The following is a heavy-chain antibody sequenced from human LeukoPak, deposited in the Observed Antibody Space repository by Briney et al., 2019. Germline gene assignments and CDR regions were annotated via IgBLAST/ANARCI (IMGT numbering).Heavy chain of an antibody. CDR1: GGSISSSSYY. CDR2: IYYSGST. Sequence: PSETLSLTCTVSGGSISSSSYYWGWIRQPPGKGLEWIGSIYYSGSTYYNPSLKSRVTISVDTSKNQFSLKLSSVTAADTAVYYCARRITGTPHFDYWGQGTLVTVSS. D-gene: IGHD1-20*01. V-gene: IGHV4-39*01. J-gene: IGHJ4*02. CDR3: ARRITGTPHFDY.